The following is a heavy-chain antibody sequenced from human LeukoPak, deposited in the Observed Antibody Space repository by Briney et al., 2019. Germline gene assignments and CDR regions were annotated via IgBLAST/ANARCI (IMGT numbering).Heavy chain of an antibody. J-gene: IGHJ6*03. CDR3: ARRKGYYDISTGYHEGYHYYYMDV. V-gene: IGHV4-34*01. CDR2: INHSGST. Sequence: PSETLSLTCAVYGRSFRGYYWSWIRQPPGKGLEWIGEINHSGSTNYNPSLKSRVTTSVDTSKNQFSLKVRSVTAADTAVYYCARRKGYYDISTGYHEGYHYYYMDVWGKGTTVTISS. D-gene: IGHD3-9*01. CDR1: GRSFRGYY.